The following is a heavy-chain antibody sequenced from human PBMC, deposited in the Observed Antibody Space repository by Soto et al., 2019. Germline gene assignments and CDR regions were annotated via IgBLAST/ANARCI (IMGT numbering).Heavy chain of an antibody. CDR1: GYTFTSYG. D-gene: IGHD3-22*01. V-gene: IGHV1-18*01. CDR2: ISAYNGNT. Sequence: ASVEVSCKASGYTFTSYGINWVRQAPGQGLEGMGWISAYNGNTNYAQKLQGRVTMTTDTSTSTAYMELRSLRSDDTAVYYCARDIPGYYDSSGYYFRNFDYWGQGTLVTVSS. J-gene: IGHJ4*02. CDR3: ARDIPGYYDSSGYYFRNFDY.